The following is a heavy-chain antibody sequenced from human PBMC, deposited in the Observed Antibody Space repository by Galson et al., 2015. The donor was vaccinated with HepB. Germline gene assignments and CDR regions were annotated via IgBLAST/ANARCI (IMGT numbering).Heavy chain of an antibody. Sequence: SVKVSCKASGYTFTSYGISWVRQAPGQGLEWMGWISAYNGNTNYAQKLQGKVTMTTDTSTSTAYMELRSLRSDDTAVYYCARGDYGNTYYYGMDVWGQGTTVTVSS. J-gene: IGHJ6*02. V-gene: IGHV1-18*04. D-gene: IGHD4-11*01. CDR2: ISAYNGNT. CDR3: ARGDYGNTYYYGMDV. CDR1: GYTFTSYG.